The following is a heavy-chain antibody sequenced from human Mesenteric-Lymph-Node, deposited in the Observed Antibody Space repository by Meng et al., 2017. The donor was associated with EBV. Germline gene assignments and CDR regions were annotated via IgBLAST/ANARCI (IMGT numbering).Heavy chain of an antibody. J-gene: IGHJ4*02. Sequence: QVLLRQSGAGGEMKKPGASVRLSCKASGYTFISYGISWVRQAPGQGLEWMGWISGYNQDTKSAQNFQGRVTITRDTSASTVYMELTSLRSEDTAVYYCARDPLLVRGAFPPDYWGQGTLVTVSS. D-gene: IGHD3-10*01. V-gene: IGHV1-18*01. CDR3: ARDPLLVRGAFPPDY. CDR1: GYTFISYG. CDR2: ISGYNQDT.